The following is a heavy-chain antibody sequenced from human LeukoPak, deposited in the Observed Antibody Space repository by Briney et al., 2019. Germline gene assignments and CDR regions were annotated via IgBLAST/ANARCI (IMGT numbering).Heavy chain of an antibody. D-gene: IGHD2/OR15-2a*01. CDR2: IYYSGST. CDR3: AGHHPRNTVDF. Sequence: SETLSLTCTVSGGSISSYYWSWIRQPPGKGLEWIGYIYYSGSTNYNPSLKSRVTISVDTSKNQFSLKLSSVTGADTAVYYCAGHHPRNTVDFWGQGTLVTVSS. J-gene: IGHJ4*02. V-gene: IGHV4-59*08. CDR1: GGSISSYY.